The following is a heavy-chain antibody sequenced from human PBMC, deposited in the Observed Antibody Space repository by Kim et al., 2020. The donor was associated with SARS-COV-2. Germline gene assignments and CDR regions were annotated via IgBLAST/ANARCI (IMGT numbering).Heavy chain of an antibody. CDR1: GGTFSSYA. D-gene: IGHD1-26*01. CDR3: ARVIVGATKGGFDY. CDR2: IIPIFGTA. Sequence: SVKVSCKASGGTFSSYAISWVRQAPGQGLEWMGGIIPIFGTANYAQKFQGRVTITADESTSTAYMELSSLRSEDTAVYYCARVIVGATKGGFDYWGQGTLVTVSS. V-gene: IGHV1-69*13. J-gene: IGHJ4*02.